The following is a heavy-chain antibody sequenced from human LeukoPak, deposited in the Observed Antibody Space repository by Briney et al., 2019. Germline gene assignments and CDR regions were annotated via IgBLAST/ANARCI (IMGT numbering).Heavy chain of an antibody. D-gene: IGHD2-15*01. J-gene: IGHJ4*02. CDR3: ASTVLGYCSGGSRPYFDY. V-gene: IGHV4-34*01. CDR1: GGSFSGYY. Sequence: PSETLSLTCAVYGGSFSGYYWSWIRQPPGKGLEWIGEINHSGSTNYNPSLKSRVTISVDTSKNQFSLKLSSVTAADTAVYYCASTVLGYCSGGSRPYFDYWGQGTLVTVSS. CDR2: INHSGST.